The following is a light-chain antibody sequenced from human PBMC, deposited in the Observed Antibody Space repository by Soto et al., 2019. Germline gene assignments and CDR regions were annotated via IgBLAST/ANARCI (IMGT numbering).Light chain of an antibody. V-gene: IGKV1-12*01. CDR1: QTISSW. CDR3: QQANSFPRT. Sequence: DIQMTQSPSSLSASVGDRVTITCRASQTISSWLAWYQQKPGSDPKLLIYDTSSLRSGVPSRFSGSASGTDFTLTISNLQPNDSATYYCQQANSFPRTFGKGTKVEIK. J-gene: IGKJ1*01. CDR2: DTS.